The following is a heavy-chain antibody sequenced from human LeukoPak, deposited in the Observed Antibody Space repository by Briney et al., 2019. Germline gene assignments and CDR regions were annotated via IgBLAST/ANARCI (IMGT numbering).Heavy chain of an antibody. CDR1: GGSISSGGYY. J-gene: IGHJ3*02. V-gene: IGHV4-31*03. CDR3: AAMTTVVRGRDAFDI. CDR2: IYYSGST. Sequence: SETLSLTCTVSGGSISSGGYYWSWIRQHPGKGLEWIGYIYYSGSTYYNPSLKRRVTISVDTSKNQFSLKLRSVTAADTAVYYCAAMTTVVRGRDAFDIWGQGTMVTVSS. D-gene: IGHD4-23*01.